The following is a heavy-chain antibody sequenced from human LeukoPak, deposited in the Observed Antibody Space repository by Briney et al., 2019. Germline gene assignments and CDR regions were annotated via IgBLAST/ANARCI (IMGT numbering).Heavy chain of an antibody. J-gene: IGHJ5*02. CDR2: INPNSGGT. CDR3: ARATYYYGSGTYWFDP. D-gene: IGHD3-10*01. V-gene: IGHV1-2*02. Sequence: GASVKVSCKASGYTFTGYYMHWVRQAPGQGLEWMGWINPNSGGTNYAQKFQGRVTMTRDTSISTAYMELSRLRSDDTAVCYCARATYYYGSGTYWFDPWGQGTLVTVSS. CDR1: GYTFTGYY.